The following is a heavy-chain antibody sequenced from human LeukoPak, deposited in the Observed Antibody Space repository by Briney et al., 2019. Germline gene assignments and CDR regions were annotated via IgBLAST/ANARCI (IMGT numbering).Heavy chain of an antibody. D-gene: IGHD5-18*01. V-gene: IGHV4-39*07. CDR2: IYYSGST. CDR3: ARHIQLPPWDAFDI. Sequence: SETLSLTCTVSGGSISSSSYYWGWIRQPPGKGLEWIGSIYYSGSTNYNPSLKSRVTISVDTSKNQFSLKLSSVTAADTAVYYCARHIQLPPWDAFDIWGRGTMVTVSS. CDR1: GGSISSSSYY. J-gene: IGHJ3*02.